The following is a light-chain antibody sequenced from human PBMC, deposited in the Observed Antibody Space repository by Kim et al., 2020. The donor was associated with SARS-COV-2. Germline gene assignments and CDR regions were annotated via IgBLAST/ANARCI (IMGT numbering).Light chain of an antibody. CDR3: GAWDTSLSIVV. V-gene: IGLV1-51*01. J-gene: IGLJ2*01. Sequence: GQKFTLSCSGSSSNMGNYFVSWYQQLPGTAPRPLIYDNHERPSGIPDRFSGSKSGTTATLGITGLQTGDEADYYCGAWDTSLSIVVFGGGTQLTVL. CDR1: SSNMGNYF. CDR2: DNH.